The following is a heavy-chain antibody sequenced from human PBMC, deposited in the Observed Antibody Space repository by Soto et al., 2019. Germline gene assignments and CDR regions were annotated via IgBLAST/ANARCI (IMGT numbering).Heavy chain of an antibody. CDR3: ARVPRGEWLEYYFDY. D-gene: IGHD6-19*01. Sequence: QVQLVQSGAEVKKPGASVKVSCKASGYTFTSYGISWVRQAPGQGLEWMGWISAYDGNTNYAQKLQGRVTMTTDTSTSTAYMELRSLRSDDTAVYYCARVPRGEWLEYYFDYWGQGTLVTVSS. CDR2: ISAYDGNT. J-gene: IGHJ4*02. V-gene: IGHV1-18*01. CDR1: GYTFTSYG.